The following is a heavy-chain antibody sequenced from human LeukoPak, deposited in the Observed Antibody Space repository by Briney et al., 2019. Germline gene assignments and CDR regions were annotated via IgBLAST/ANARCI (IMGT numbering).Heavy chain of an antibody. D-gene: IGHD4-17*01. CDR3: ARDLVTVTKGFDI. CDR1: ADSFSSHY. CDR2: ISYIGST. Sequence: SETLSLTCAVSADSFSSHYWTWIRQPPGKGLEWIGYISYIGSTNYNPSLKSRVTISIDASKNQFSLKLTSVTAADTAVYYCARDLVTVTKGFDIWGQGTMVSVSS. V-gene: IGHV4-59*11. J-gene: IGHJ3*02.